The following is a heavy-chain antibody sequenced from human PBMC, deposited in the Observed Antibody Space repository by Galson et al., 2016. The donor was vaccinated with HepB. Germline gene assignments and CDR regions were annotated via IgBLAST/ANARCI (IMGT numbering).Heavy chain of an antibody. CDR1: GGTFSSYA. D-gene: IGHD5-18*01. Sequence: SVKVSCKASGGTFSSYAISWVRQAPGQGLEWMGRIIPIPGIANYAQKFQGRVTITADKSTSTAYMELSSLRSEDTAVYYCARYLGIQAAPWGYGMDVWGQGTTVTVSS. CDR3: ARYLGIQAAPWGYGMDV. CDR2: IIPIPGIA. V-gene: IGHV1-69*04. J-gene: IGHJ6*02.